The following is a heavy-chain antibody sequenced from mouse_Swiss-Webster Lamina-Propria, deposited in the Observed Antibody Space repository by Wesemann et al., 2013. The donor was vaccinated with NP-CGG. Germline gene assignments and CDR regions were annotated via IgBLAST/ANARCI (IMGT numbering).Heavy chain of an antibody. J-gene: IGHJ2*01. Sequence: DPKFQGKATITADTSSNTAYLQLSSLTSEDTAVYYCARETARATYYFDYWGQGTTLTVSS. CDR3: ARETARATYYFDY. V-gene: IGHV14-3*02. D-gene: IGHD3-2*01.